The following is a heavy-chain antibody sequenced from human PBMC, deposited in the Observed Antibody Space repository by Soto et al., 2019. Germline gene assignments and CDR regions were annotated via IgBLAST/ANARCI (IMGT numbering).Heavy chain of an antibody. V-gene: IGHV3-13*01. D-gene: IGHD2-2*01. J-gene: IGHJ6*02. Sequence: PGGSLRLSCAASGFTFSSYDMHWVRQATGKGLEWVSAIGTAGDTYYPGSVKGRFTISRENAKNSLYLQMNSLRAEDTAVYYCARSPLEPAARLYYYYGMDGWGQGTTVTVSS. CDR1: GFTFSSYD. CDR3: ARSPLEPAARLYYYYGMDG. CDR2: IGTAGDT.